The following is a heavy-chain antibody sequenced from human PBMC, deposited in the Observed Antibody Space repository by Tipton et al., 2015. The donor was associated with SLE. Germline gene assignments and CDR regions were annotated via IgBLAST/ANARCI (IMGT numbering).Heavy chain of an antibody. CDR1: GFTFSSYS. CDR2: ISSSSSYI. Sequence: GSLRLSCAASGFTFSSYSMNWVRQAPGKGLEWVSSISSSSSYIYYADSVKGRFTISRDNAKNSLYLQMNSLRAEDTAVYCCARGLFGYYYYMDVWAKGTTVTDSS. V-gene: IGHV3-21*01. D-gene: IGHD3-16*01. J-gene: IGHJ6*03. CDR3: ARGLFGYYYYMDV.